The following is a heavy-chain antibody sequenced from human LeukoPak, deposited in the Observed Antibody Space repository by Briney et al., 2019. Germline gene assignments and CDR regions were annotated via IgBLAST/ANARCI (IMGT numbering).Heavy chain of an antibody. V-gene: IGHV3-9*03. CDR2: ISWNSGSI. D-gene: IGHD6-13*01. CDR1: GFTFDDYA. J-gene: IGHJ4*02. CDR3: AKDILPGPGYSSSPSAFDY. Sequence: PGGSLRLSCAASGFTFDDYAMHWVRQAPGKGLEWVSGISWNSGSIGYADSVKGRFTISRDNVKNSLYLQMNSLRAEDMALYYCAKDILPGPGYSSSPSAFDYWGQGTLVTVSS.